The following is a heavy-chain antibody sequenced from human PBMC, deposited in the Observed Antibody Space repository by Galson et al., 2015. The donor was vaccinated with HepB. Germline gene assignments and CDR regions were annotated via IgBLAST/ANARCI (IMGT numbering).Heavy chain of an antibody. CDR2: ISDYSGNT. CDR3: ARHDGYIMY. J-gene: IGHJ4*02. V-gene: IGHV1-18*04. Sequence: SVKVSCKASGYTFTNYGISWVRQAPGQGLDWMGWISDYSGNTNYAQNLQGRVTMTTDTSTSTAYMELRSLTSDDTAVYYCARHDGYIMYWGQGTLVTVSS. CDR1: GYTFTNYG. D-gene: IGHD5-24*01.